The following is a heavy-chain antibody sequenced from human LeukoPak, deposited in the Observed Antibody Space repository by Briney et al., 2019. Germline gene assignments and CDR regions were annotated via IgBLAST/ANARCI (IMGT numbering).Heavy chain of an antibody. V-gene: IGHV1-18*01. Sequence: GASVKVSCKASGYTFTSYGISWVRQAPGQGLEWMGWISAYNGNTNYAQKLQGRVTMTTDTSTSTAYMELRSLRSDDTAMYYCARVAQHRYYYDTSDYRYYFDYWGQGTLVTVSS. J-gene: IGHJ4*02. CDR3: ARVAQHRYYYDTSDYRYYFDY. CDR1: GYTFTSYG. CDR2: ISAYNGNT. D-gene: IGHD3-22*01.